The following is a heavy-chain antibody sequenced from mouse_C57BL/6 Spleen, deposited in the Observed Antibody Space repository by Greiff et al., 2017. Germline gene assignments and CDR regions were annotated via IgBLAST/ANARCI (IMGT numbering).Heavy chain of an antibody. CDR3: ARRLRYLFDY. CDR2: ISSGGSYT. J-gene: IGHJ2*01. V-gene: IGHV5-6*02. D-gene: IGHD1-1*01. Sequence: EVKLVESGGDLVKPGGSLKLSCAASGFTFSSYGMSWVRQTPDKRLEWVATISSGGSYTYYPDSVQGRFTISRDNAKNTLYLQMSSLKSEDTAMYYCARRLRYLFDYWGQGTTLTVSS. CDR1: GFTFSSYG.